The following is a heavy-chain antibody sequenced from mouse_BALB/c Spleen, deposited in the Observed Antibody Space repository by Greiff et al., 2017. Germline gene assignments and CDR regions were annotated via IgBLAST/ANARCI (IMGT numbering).Heavy chain of an antibody. V-gene: IGHV5-12-2*01. Sequence: EVMLVESGGGLVQPGGSLKLSCAASGFTFSSYTMSWVRQTPEKRLEWVAYISNGGGSTYYPDSVKGRFTISRDNARNILYLQMSSLRSEDTAMYYCARRYDGYYPLYAMDYWGQGTSVTVSS. CDR3: ARRYDGYYPLYAMDY. CDR2: ISNGGGST. D-gene: IGHD2-3*01. CDR1: GFTFSSYT. J-gene: IGHJ4*01.